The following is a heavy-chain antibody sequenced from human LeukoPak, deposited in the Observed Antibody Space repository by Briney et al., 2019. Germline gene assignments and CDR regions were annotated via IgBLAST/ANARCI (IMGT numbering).Heavy chain of an antibody. J-gene: IGHJ6*03. CDR1: GVSISSGTYY. D-gene: IGHD3-10*01. CDR2: IYTSGST. CDR3: ARGGHLNYFYYYMDV. V-gene: IGHV4-61*02. Sequence: SETLSLTCTVSGVSISSGTYYWSWIRQPAGKGLEWIGRIYTSGSTNYNPSLKSRVTISVDTSKNQFSLKVSSVTAADTAVYYCARGGHLNYFYYYMDVWGKGTTVTVSS.